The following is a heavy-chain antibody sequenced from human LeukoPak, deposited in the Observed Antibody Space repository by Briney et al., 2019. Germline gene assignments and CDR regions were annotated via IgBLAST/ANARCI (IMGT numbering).Heavy chain of an antibody. D-gene: IGHD3-10*01. CDR1: GYSFTSYW. V-gene: IGHV5-51*01. CDR3: ARGSLYYGSGLDV. Sequence: GESLKISCKGSGYSFTSYWIGWVRQMPGKGLEWMGIICPGDSDTRYSPSFQGQVTISADKSISTAYLQWSTLKASDTAMYYCARGSLYYGSGLDVWGKGTTVTVSS. CDR2: ICPGDSDT. J-gene: IGHJ6*04.